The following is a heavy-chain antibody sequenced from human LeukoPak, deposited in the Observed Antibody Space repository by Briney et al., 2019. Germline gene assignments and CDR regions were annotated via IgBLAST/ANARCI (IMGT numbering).Heavy chain of an antibody. Sequence: SETLPLTCAVYGGSFSGYYWSWIRQPPGKGLEWIGEINHSGSTNYNPSLKSRVTISVDTSKNQFSLKLSSVTAADTAVYFCARGPYSYDSSGAFDIWGQGTMVTVSS. CDR1: GGSFSGYY. CDR2: INHSGST. V-gene: IGHV4-34*01. J-gene: IGHJ3*02. D-gene: IGHD3-22*01. CDR3: ARGPYSYDSSGAFDI.